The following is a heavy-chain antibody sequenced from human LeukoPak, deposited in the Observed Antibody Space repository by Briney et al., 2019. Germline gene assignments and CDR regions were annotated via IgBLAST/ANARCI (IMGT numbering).Heavy chain of an antibody. CDR2: INTNTGNP. Sequence: GASVKVSCKASGGTFSSYAISWVRQAPGQGLEWMGWINTNTGNPTYAQGFTGRFVFSLDTSVSTAYLQISSLKAEDTAVYYCAREAGIAVAGTRGWFDPWGQGTLVTVSS. D-gene: IGHD6-19*01. J-gene: IGHJ5*02. CDR3: AREAGIAVAGTRGWFDP. V-gene: IGHV7-4-1*02. CDR1: GGTFSSYA.